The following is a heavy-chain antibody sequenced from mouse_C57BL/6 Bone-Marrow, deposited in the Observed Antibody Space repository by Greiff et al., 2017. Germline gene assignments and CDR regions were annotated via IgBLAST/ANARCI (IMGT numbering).Heavy chain of an antibody. CDR2: ISYSGST. D-gene: IGHD1-1*01. CDR1: GYSITSGYD. J-gene: IGHJ4*01. V-gene: IGHV3-1*01. Sequence: EVHLVESGPGMVKPCQSLSLTCTVTGYSITSGYDWHWIRHFPGNKLEWMGYISYSGSTNYNPSLKSRISITHDTTKNHFFLKLNTVTTEDTATYYCARAYGSSHYAMDYWGQGTSATVSS. CDR3: ARAYGSSHYAMDY.